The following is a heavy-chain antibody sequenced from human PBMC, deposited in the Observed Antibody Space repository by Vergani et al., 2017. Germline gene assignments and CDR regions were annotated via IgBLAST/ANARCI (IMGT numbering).Heavy chain of an antibody. D-gene: IGHD1-7*01. J-gene: IGHJ3*02. CDR2: IYHSGST. CDR1: GGSISSGGYS. Sequence: QLQLQESGSGLVKPSQTLSLTCAVSGGSISSGGYSWSWIRQPPGKGLEWIGYIYHSGSTYYNPSLKSRVTISVDRSKNQFSLKLSSVTAADTAVYYCARDSRLGITGTTSGVNAFDIWGQGTMVTVSS. V-gene: IGHV4-30-2*01. CDR3: ARDSRLGITGTTSGVNAFDI.